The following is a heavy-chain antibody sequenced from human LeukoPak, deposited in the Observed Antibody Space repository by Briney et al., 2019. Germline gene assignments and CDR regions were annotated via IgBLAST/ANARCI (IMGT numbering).Heavy chain of an antibody. D-gene: IGHD1-7*01. CDR1: GYSISSGYY. V-gene: IGHV4-38-2*02. CDR3: ARAGWNWDYYYYYYMDV. CDR2: IYHSGST. J-gene: IGHJ6*03. Sequence: SETLSLTGTGSGYSISSGYYWGWIRQPPGKGLEWIGSIYHSGSTYYNPSLKSRVTISVDTSKNQFSLKLSSVTAADTAVYYCARAGWNWDYYYYYYMDVWGKGTTVTVSS.